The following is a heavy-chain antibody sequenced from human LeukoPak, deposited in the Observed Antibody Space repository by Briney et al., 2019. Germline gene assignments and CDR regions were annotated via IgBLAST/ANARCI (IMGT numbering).Heavy chain of an antibody. D-gene: IGHD1-1*01. V-gene: IGHV3-21*01. CDR1: GFTFSSYS. CDR3: ARVRFNWNSSGGFDY. CDR2: ISSSSSYI. J-gene: IGHJ4*02. Sequence: TGGSLRLSCAASGFTFSSYSMNWVRQAPGKGLEWVSSISSSSSYIYYADSVKGRFTISRDNAKNSLYLQMNSLGAEDTAVYYCARVRFNWNSSGGFDYWGQGTLVTVSS.